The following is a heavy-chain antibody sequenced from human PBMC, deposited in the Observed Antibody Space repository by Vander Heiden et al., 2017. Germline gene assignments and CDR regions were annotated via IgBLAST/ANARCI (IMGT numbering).Heavy chain of an antibody. Sequence: QVQLVQSGAEVTKPGASVKVSCKASGYTFSSYDIHWVRQAAGQGLEWMGWMNPNSGNTGYAQKFQGRVTMTRSTSISTAYMELSSLTSEDTAVYYCAREGVVVTPIPDPFDIWGQGTMVTVSS. CDR2: MNPNSGNT. CDR1: GYTFSSYD. CDR3: AREGVVVTPIPDPFDI. J-gene: IGHJ3*02. D-gene: IGHD2-21*02. V-gene: IGHV1-8*01.